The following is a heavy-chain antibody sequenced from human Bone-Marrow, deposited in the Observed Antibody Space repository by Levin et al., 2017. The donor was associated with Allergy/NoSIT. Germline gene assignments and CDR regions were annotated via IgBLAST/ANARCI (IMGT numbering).Heavy chain of an antibody. J-gene: IGHJ3*02. Sequence: SQTLSLTCTVSGGSISSGVYFWSWIRQLPGKGLEWIGYVSYSGITFYNQSLKSRIAISGDTSKNLFSLNLSSVTAADTAVYYCARGITVFGVVLAVNDAFDIWGQGTMVTVSS. D-gene: IGHD3-3*01. V-gene: IGHV4-31*03. CDR2: VSYSGIT. CDR3: ARGITVFGVVLAVNDAFDI. CDR1: GGSISSGVYF.